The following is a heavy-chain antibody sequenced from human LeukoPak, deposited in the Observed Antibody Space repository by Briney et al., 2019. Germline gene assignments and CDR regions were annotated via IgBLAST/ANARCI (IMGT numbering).Heavy chain of an antibody. D-gene: IGHD6-13*01. CDR3: AKVRYRSNWDGFDP. J-gene: IGHJ5*02. V-gene: IGHV3-48*03. Sequence: PGGSLRLSCAASGFTFSSYEMNWVRQAPGKGLEWVSYISSSGSTIYYADSVKGRFTISRDNSKNTLYLQMNSLRAEDTAVYYCAKVRYRSNWDGFDPWGQGTLVTVSS. CDR2: ISSSGSTI. CDR1: GFTFSSYE.